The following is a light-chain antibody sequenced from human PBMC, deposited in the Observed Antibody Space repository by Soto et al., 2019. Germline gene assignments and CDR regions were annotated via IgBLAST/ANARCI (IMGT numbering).Light chain of an antibody. CDR3: QSHDRTLTSGV. V-gene: IGLV1-40*01. Sequence: QSVLTQPPSVSGALGQRGTISCTGSSSNIGAAYEVHWYQQIPGTAPKLLIYTYTNRPSGVPDRFSGSHSGASASLAITGLQAEDEADYYCQSHDRTLTSGVFGGGTQRTV. J-gene: IGLJ3*02. CDR1: SSNIGAAYE. CDR2: TYT.